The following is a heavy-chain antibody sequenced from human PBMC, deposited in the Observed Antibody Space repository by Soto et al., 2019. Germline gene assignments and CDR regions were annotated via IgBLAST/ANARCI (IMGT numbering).Heavy chain of an antibody. CDR3: TTSNCGGDCYFDY. V-gene: IGHV3-15*01. CDR1: GFTFSNAW. D-gene: IGHD2-21*02. J-gene: IGHJ4*02. Sequence: GGSLRLSCAASGFTFSNAWMSWVRQAPGKGLEWVGRIKSKTDGGTTDYAAPVKGRFTISRDDSKNTLYLQMNSLKTEDTAVYYCTTSNCGGDCYFDYWGQGTLVTVSS. CDR2: IKSKTDGGTT.